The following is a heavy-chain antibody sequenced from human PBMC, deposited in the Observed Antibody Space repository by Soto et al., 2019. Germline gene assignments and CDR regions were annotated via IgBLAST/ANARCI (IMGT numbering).Heavy chain of an antibody. Sequence: ASQTLSLTCAVSGGSMSSTNWWSWVRQPPGKGLEWIGEISHSGSINYNPSLKSRVTLSVDKSKNQFSLKLSSVTAADTAVYYCARGSPHYDFWRVAYYYYGMDVWGQGTTVTVSS. V-gene: IGHV4-4*02. CDR1: GGSMSSTNW. D-gene: IGHD3-3*01. CDR2: ISHSGSI. J-gene: IGHJ6*02. CDR3: ARGSPHYDFWRVAYYYYGMDV.